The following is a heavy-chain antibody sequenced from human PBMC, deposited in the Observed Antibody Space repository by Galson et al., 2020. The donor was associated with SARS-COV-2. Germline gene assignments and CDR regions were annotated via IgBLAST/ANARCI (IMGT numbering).Heavy chain of an antibody. CDR3: ARDRISAPDDFDY. J-gene: IGHJ4*02. Sequence: ASVKVSYKASGYTFSDYYMHWVRQAPGQGLEWMGWINPNSGGTNYAQRFQGRVTMTGDTSISTAYMELKNLRSDDTAVYYCARDRISAPDDFDYWGQGTLVSVSS. V-gene: IGHV1-2*02. D-gene: IGHD6-13*01. CDR1: GYTFSDYY. CDR2: INPNSGGT.